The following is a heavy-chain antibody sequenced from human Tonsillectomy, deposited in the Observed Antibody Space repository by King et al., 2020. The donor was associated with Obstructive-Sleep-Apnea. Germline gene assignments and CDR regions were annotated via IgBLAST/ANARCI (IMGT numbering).Heavy chain of an antibody. D-gene: IGHD4-11*01. J-gene: IGHJ4*02. CDR1: GYRFTTYW. CDR2: IDPSDSYT. CDR3: ARTLDYSQYLGHDY. V-gene: IGHV5-10-1*03. Sequence: QLVQSGAEVKKPGESLRISCKGSGYRFTTYWISWVRQMPGKGLEWMGRIDPSDSYTTYSPSFQGHVTISADRSISTAYLQWSSLQASDTAMYYCARTLDYSQYLGHDYWGQGTLVTVSS.